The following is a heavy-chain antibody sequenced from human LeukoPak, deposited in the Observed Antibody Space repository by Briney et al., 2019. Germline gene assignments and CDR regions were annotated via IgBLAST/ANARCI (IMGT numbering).Heavy chain of an antibody. D-gene: IGHD3-3*01. Sequence: SETLSLTCAVYGGSFSGYYWSWIRQPPGKGLEWIGEINHSGSTNYNPSLKSRVTISVDTSKNQFSLKLSSVTAADTAVYYCASRATYYDFWSGYYKEDNWFDPWGQGTLVTVPS. J-gene: IGHJ5*02. CDR3: ASRATYYDFWSGYYKEDNWFDP. V-gene: IGHV4-34*01. CDR2: INHSGST. CDR1: GGSFSGYY.